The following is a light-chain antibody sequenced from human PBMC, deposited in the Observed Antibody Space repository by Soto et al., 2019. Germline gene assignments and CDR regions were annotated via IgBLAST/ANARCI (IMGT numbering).Light chain of an antibody. CDR2: GAS. CDR1: QSVSSSN. J-gene: IGKJ4*01. V-gene: IGKV3-20*01. CDR3: QQYGSSPPVT. Sequence: EIVLTQSPGTLSLSPGERATLSCRASQSVSSSNLAWYQQKPGQAPRLLIYGASSRATGIPDRFSGSGSGTGFTLTISRLEPEDFAVYICQQYGSSPPVTFGGGTKVEIK.